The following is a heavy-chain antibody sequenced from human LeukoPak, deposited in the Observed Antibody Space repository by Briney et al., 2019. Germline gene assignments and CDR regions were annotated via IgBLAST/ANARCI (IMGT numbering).Heavy chain of an antibody. CDR3: ARDVDDYSNYWFDP. Sequence: SETLSLTCTVSRGSISSYYWSWIRQPAGKGLEWIGRIYTSGSTNYNPSLKSRVTMAVDTSKNQFSLKLSSVTAADTAAYYCARDVDDYSNYWFDPWGQGTLVTVSS. D-gene: IGHD4-11*01. J-gene: IGHJ5*02. CDR1: RGSISSYY. CDR2: IYTSGST. V-gene: IGHV4-4*07.